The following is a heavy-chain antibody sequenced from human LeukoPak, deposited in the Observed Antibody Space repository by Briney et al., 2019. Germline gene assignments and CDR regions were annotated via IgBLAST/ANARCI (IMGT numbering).Heavy chain of an antibody. CDR2: IIPVFGAA. D-gene: IGHD2-15*01. CDR3: AREKGSWYEGENYFDS. CDR1: GGTFSTDA. J-gene: IGHJ4*02. V-gene: IGHV1-69*01. Sequence: GASVKVSCKASGGTFSTDAISWVRQTPGQGLEWMGGIIPVFGAANYAQRFRDRITIAADESTTTAYMELSSLRSDDTAVYYCAREKGSWYEGENYFDSWGQGTVVTVSS.